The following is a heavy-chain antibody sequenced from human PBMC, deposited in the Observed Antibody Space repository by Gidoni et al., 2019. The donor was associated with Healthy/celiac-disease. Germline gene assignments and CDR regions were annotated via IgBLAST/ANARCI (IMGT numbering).Heavy chain of an antibody. D-gene: IGHD3-9*01. CDR3: ARDLTLRGDILTDHYYYYGMDV. V-gene: IGHV3-21*01. J-gene: IGHJ6*02. CDR2: ISSSSSYI. CDR1: GFTFGSYS. Sequence: EVQLVASGGGLVKPGGSLRLSCAASGFTFGSYSMNWVRQAPGKGLEWVSPISSSSSYIYYADSVKGRFTISRDNAKNSLYLQMNSLRAEDTAVYYCARDLTLRGDILTDHYYYYGMDVWGQGTTVTVSS.